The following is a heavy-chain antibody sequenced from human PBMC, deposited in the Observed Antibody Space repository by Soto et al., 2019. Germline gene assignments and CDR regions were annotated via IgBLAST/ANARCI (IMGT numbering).Heavy chain of an antibody. CDR2: IPYDGSNK. V-gene: IGHV3-30-3*01. Sequence: GGSLRLSCAASGFTFSSYAMHWVRQAPGKGLEWVAVIPYDGSNKYYADSVKGRFTISRDNSKNTLYLQMNSLRAEDTAVYYCARDYYDFWSGYSFDYWGQGTLVTVSS. CDR3: ARDYYDFWSGYSFDY. J-gene: IGHJ4*02. CDR1: GFTFSSYA. D-gene: IGHD3-3*01.